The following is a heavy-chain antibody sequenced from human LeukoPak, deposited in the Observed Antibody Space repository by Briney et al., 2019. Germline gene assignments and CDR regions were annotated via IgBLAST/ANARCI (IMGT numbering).Heavy chain of an antibody. D-gene: IGHD3-9*01. J-gene: IGHJ3*02. Sequence: NPSETLSLTCAVSGGSISSGGYSWRWIRQPPGKGLEWIGRIYTSGSTNYNPSLKSRVTISVDTSKNQFSLKLSSVTAADTAVYYCARYRLDYDILTGYPPDAFDIWGQGTMVTVSS. CDR2: IYTSGST. CDR3: ARYRLDYDILTGYPPDAFDI. V-gene: IGHV4-61*02. CDR1: GGSISSGGYS.